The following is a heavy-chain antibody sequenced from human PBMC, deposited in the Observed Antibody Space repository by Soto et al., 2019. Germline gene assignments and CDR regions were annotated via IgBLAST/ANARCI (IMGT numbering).Heavy chain of an antibody. CDR3: AHRGYCIYPRDNWFDP. CDR1: GFSLTTAGAG. CDR2: TYWNDDT. V-gene: IGHV2-5*01. J-gene: IGHJ5*02. Sequence: QITLKESGPTLVKPTQTLPLTCTFSGFSLTTAGAGVGWIRQPPGKALEWLALTYWNDDTRYNPSLKSRLTITEDTSKNQLGLTMTNMDPVDTATFYCAHRGYCIYPRDNWFDPWGQGSLVIVSS. D-gene: IGHD1-26*01.